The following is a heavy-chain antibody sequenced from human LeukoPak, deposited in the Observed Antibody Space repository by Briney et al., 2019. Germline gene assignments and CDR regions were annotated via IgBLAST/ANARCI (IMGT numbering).Heavy chain of an antibody. CDR1: GGSISSYY. CDR2: IYYSGST. Sequence: SETLSLTCTVSGGSISSYYWSWIRQPPGKGLEWIGYIYYSGSTNYNPSLKSRVTISVDTSKNQFSLKLSSATAADTAVYYCAGLGNSGFDYWGQGTLVTVSS. V-gene: IGHV4-59*08. J-gene: IGHJ4*02. CDR3: AGLGNSGFDY. D-gene: IGHD4-23*01.